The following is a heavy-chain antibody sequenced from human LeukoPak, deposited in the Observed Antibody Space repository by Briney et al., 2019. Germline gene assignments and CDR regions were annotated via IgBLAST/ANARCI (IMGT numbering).Heavy chain of an antibody. CDR1: GFTFSNYW. D-gene: IGHD6-19*01. CDR3: ARAVAGTYFDY. V-gene: IGHV3-74*01. J-gene: IGHJ4*02. CDR2: INSDGGSP. Sequence: GGSLRLSCEASGFTFSNYWMHWVRQAPGKGLVWVSRINSDGGSPSYADSVKGRFTISRDNAKNTLYLQMNSLTAEDTAVYYCARAVAGTYFDYWGQGTLVTVSS.